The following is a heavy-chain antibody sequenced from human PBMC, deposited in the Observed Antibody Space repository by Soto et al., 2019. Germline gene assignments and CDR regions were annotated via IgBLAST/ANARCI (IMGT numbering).Heavy chain of an antibody. CDR2: IWYDGSNK. CDR3: ARDAPMVRGGFDY. Sequence: QVQLVESGGVVVQPGRSLRLSCAASGFTFSSYGMHWVRQAPGKGLEWVAVIWYDGSNKYYADSVKGRFTISRDNSKNTLYLQMNSLRAEDTAVYYCARDAPMVRGGFDYWGQGTLVTVSS. D-gene: IGHD3-10*01. V-gene: IGHV3-33*01. J-gene: IGHJ4*02. CDR1: GFTFSSYG.